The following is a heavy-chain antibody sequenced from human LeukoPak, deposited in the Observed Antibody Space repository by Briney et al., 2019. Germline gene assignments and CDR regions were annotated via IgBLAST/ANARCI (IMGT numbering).Heavy chain of an antibody. Sequence: GGSLRLSCVASGFTFGKYWMSWVRQAPGKGPEWVANIKLDGSEKNYVDSVKGRFTISRDNTKNSLYLQMNSLRAEDTAVFYCARDQYDTWSRRGNFDSWGQGTLVIVSS. CDR1: GFTFGKYW. CDR2: IKLDGSEK. V-gene: IGHV3-7*03. J-gene: IGHJ4*02. D-gene: IGHD3/OR15-3a*01. CDR3: ARDQYDTWSRRGNFDS.